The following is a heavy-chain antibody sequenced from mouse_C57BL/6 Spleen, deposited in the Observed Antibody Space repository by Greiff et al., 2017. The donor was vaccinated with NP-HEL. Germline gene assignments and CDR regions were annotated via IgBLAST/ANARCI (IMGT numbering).Heavy chain of an antibody. J-gene: IGHJ3*01. CDR3: ARSGDYDEEAWFAY. V-gene: IGHV1-82*01. CDR1: GYAFSSSW. D-gene: IGHD2-4*01. Sequence: VQLQESGPELVKPGASVKISCKASGYAFSSSWMNWVKQRPGKGLEWIGRIYPGDGDTNYNGKFKGKATLTADKSSSTAYMQLSSLTSEDSAVYFCARSGDYDEEAWFAYWGQGTLVTVSA. CDR2: IYPGDGDT.